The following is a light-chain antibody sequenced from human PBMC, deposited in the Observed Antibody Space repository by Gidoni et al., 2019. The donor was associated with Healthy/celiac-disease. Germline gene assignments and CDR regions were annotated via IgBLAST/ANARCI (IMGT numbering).Light chain of an antibody. CDR2: AAS. J-gene: IGKJ5*01. CDR3: QQLNSYPKVT. Sequence: DIQLTQSQSFLSASVGDRVTITCRASQGISSYLAWYQQKPGKATKLLIYAASTLQSGAPSRFSGSGSGTEFTLTISSLQPEDFATYYCQQLNSYPKVTFGQGTRLEIK. V-gene: IGKV1-9*01. CDR1: QGISSY.